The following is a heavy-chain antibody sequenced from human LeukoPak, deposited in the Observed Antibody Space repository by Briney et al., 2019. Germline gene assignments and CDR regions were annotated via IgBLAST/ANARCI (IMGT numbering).Heavy chain of an antibody. CDR1: GYTFTGYY. V-gene: IGHV1-2*02. J-gene: IGHJ4*02. CDR3: ARVRVAGYSYGYNY. CDR2: INPNSGGT. Sequence: ASVKVSCKASGYTFTGYYMHWVRQAPGQGLEWMGWINPNSGGTNYAQKFQGRVTMTRDTSISTAYMELSRLRSDDTAVYYCARVRVAGYSYGYNYWGQRTLVTVSS. D-gene: IGHD5-18*01.